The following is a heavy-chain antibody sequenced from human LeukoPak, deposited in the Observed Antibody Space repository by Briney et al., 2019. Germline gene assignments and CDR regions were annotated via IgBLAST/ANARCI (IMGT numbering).Heavy chain of an antibody. CDR3: ARDFTFGGVIAALDY. CDR1: GFTFNSYA. CDR2: ISYDGSNK. Sequence: PGGSLRLSCAASGFTFNSYAMHWVRQAPGKGLEWVAVISYDGSNKYYADSVKGRFTISRDNSKNTLYLQMNSLRAEDTAVYYCARDFTFGGVIAALDYWGQGTLVTVSS. J-gene: IGHJ4*02. D-gene: IGHD3-16*02. V-gene: IGHV3-30-3*01.